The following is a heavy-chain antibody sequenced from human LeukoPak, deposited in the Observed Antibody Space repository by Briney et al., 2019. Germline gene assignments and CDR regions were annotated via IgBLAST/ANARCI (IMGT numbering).Heavy chain of an antibody. J-gene: IGHJ4*02. D-gene: IGHD4-17*01. CDR2: ISWNSGNI. V-gene: IGHV3-9*01. CDR1: GFTFGDYA. Sequence: GRSLRLSCAASGFTFGDYAMHWVRQAPGKGLEWVSGISWNSGNIGYADSVKGRFTISRENAKNSLYLQMNSLRAEDTALYYCANLHGDYRDYWGQGTLVTVSS. CDR3: ANLHGDYRDY.